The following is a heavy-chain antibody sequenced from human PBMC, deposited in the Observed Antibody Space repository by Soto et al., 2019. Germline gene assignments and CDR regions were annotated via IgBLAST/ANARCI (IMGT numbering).Heavy chain of an antibody. V-gene: IGHV1-69*13. D-gene: IGHD4-17*01. CDR3: ARAAGDYRNWFDP. J-gene: IGHJ5*02. Sequence: SVKVSCKASGGTFSSYAISWVRQAPGQGLEWMGGIIPIFGTANYAQKFQGRVTITADESTSTAYMELSSLRSEDTAVYYCARAAGDYRNWFDPWGQGTLVTVSS. CDR1: GGTFSSYA. CDR2: IIPIFGTA.